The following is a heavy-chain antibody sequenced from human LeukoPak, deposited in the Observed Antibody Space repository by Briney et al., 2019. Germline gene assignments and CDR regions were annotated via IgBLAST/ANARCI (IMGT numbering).Heavy chain of an antibody. CDR1: GGTFSSYA. CDR2: IIPIFGTA. J-gene: IGHJ4*02. D-gene: IGHD1/OR15-1a*01. V-gene: IGHV1-69*01. Sequence: ASVKVSCKASGGTFSSYAISWVRQAPGQGLEWMGGIIPIFGTANYAQKFQGRVTITADESTSTAYMELSSLRAEDTAVYYCARVRGKTIDYWGQGTLVTVSS. CDR3: ARVRGKTIDY.